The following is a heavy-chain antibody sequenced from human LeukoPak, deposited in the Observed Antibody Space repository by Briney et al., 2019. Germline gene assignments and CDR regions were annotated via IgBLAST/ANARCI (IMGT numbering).Heavy chain of an antibody. CDR3: ARDGGYDRINWFFNL. CDR2: ISSTTNYI. J-gene: IGHJ2*01. Sequence: AGGSLRLSCVASGFSFRSYSMNWVRQAPGKGLEWVSSISSTTNYIYYGDSVKGRLTISRDNAQNSLYLEMNSLRAEDTAVYYCARDGGYDRINWFFNLWGRGTLVTVSS. CDR1: GFSFRSYS. D-gene: IGHD3-22*01. V-gene: IGHV3-21*01.